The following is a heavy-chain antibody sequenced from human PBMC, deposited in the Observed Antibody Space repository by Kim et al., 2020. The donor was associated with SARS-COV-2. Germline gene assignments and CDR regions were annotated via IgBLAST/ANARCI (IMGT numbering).Heavy chain of an antibody. J-gene: IGHJ4*02. CDR1: GYTFTSYG. V-gene: IGHV1-18*01. CDR3: ARDLLGYSSSWEGGY. CDR2: ISAYNGKP. Sequence: ASVKVSCKASGYTFTSYGISWVRQAPGQGLEWMGWISAYNGKPNYAQKLQGRVTMTTDTSTSTAYMELRSLRSDDTAVYYCARDLLGYSSSWEGGYCGQGTLVTVSS. D-gene: IGHD6-13*01.